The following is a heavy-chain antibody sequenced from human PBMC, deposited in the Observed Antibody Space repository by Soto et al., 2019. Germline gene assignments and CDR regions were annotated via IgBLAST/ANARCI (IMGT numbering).Heavy chain of an antibody. Sequence: LSLTCAVSGGSISSGGYSWSWIRQPPGKSLEWIAYIYHSGSTYYNPSLKSRVTISLDRSKNQFSLKLSSVTAADTAVYYCARSYYNDTSGSTYNWFDPWGQGTLVTVSS. CDR2: IYHSGST. V-gene: IGHV4-30-2*01. J-gene: IGHJ5*02. CDR1: GGSISSGGYS. CDR3: ARSYYNDTSGSTYNWFDP. D-gene: IGHD3-22*01.